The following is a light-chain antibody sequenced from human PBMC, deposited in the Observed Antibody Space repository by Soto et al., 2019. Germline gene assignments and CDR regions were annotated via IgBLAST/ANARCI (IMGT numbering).Light chain of an antibody. J-gene: IGKJ1*01. CDR1: QTISSW. Sequence: DIQMTQSPSTLSGSVGDRVTITCRASQTISSWLAWYQQKPGKAPKLLIYKASTLKTGVPSRFSGSGSGTEFTLTISSLQADDFASYYCQQYNSYSVTFGQGTQVE. V-gene: IGKV1-5*03. CDR2: KAS. CDR3: QQYNSYSVT.